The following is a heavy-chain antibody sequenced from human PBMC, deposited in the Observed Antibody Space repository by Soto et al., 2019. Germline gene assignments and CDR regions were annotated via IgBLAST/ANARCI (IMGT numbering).Heavy chain of an antibody. J-gene: IGHJ4*02. CDR1: GGTFSSYA. Sequence: ASVKVSCKASGGTFSSYAISWVRQAPGQGLEWMGGIIPIFGTANYAQKFQGRVTITADESTSTAYMELSSLRSEDTAVYYCAREGNYARDFDYWGQGTLVTVSS. V-gene: IGHV1-69*13. CDR3: AREGNYARDFDY. CDR2: IIPIFGTA. D-gene: IGHD4-4*01.